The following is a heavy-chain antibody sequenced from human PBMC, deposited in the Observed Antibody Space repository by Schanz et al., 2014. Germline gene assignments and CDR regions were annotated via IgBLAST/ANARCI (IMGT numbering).Heavy chain of an antibody. V-gene: IGHV3-13*01. Sequence: EVQLLESGGGLVQPGGSLRLSCAASGFTFSDHYMDWVRQGTGKGLEWVSTIGYLGDTYYPDSVKGRFTISRDNAKNSMYLHMKSLRGEDTAVYYCARDNYYGSGSCAYWGQGTLVTVSS. J-gene: IGHJ4*02. CDR2: IGYLGDT. D-gene: IGHD3-10*01. CDR1: GFTFSDHY. CDR3: ARDNYYGSGSCAY.